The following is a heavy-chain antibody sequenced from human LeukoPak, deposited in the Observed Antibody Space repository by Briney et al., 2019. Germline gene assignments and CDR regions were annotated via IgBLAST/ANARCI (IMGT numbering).Heavy chain of an antibody. CDR3: AREAARGVSP. CDR2: INHSGST. CDR1: GGSFSGYD. J-gene: IGHJ5*02. V-gene: IGHV4-34*01. Sequence: PSETLSLTCAVYGGSFSGYDWSWIRLPPGKGLEWIGEINHSGSTNYNPSLKSRVTISVDTSKNQFSLKLSSVTAADTAVYYCAREAARGVSPWGQGTLVTVSS. D-gene: IGHD6-6*01.